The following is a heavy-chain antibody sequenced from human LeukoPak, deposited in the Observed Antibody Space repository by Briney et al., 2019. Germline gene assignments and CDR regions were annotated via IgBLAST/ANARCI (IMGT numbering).Heavy chain of an antibody. CDR1: GYTFTGYH. Sequence: ASVKVSCKASGYTFTGYHMHWVRQAPGQGLEWMGIINPSGGSTTYAEKFQGRATMTRDTSTSTVYMELSSLRSEDTAVYSCARANLSVQLWYYYYYGMDVWGQGTTVTVSS. V-gene: IGHV1-46*01. CDR2: INPSGGST. J-gene: IGHJ6*02. D-gene: IGHD5-18*01. CDR3: ARANLSVQLWYYYYYGMDV.